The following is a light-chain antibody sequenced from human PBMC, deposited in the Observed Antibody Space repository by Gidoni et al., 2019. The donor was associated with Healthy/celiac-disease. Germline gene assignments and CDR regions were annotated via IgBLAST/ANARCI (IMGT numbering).Light chain of an antibody. CDR2: QVS. CDR1: SSDVGGYNY. Sequence: QSALTPPASVSGSPGQALTISCTGTSSDVGGYNYVSWYQQHPGKAPILIIYQVSNRPAGVSNRFAGSKSGNTASLTISGLQADDEADYYCSSYTSSSTVVFGGGTKLTV. CDR3: SSYTSSSTVV. V-gene: IGLV2-14*01. J-gene: IGLJ2*01.